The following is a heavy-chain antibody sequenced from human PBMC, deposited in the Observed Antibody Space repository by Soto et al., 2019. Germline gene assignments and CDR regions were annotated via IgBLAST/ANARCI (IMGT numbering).Heavy chain of an antibody. D-gene: IGHD2-15*01. CDR3: AVLAIVVVAAPPWFDP. V-gene: IGHV1-2*02. CDR2: INPNSGGT. CDR1: GYTFTGYY. J-gene: IGHJ5*02. Sequence: ASVKVSCKASGYTFTGYYMHWVRQAPGQGLEWMGWINPNSGGTNYAQKFQGRVIMTRDTSISTAYMELSRLRSDDTAVYYCAVLAIVVVAAPPWFDPWGQGTLVTVSS.